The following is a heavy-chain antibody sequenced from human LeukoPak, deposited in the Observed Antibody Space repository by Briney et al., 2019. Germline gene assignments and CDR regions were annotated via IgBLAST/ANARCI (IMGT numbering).Heavy chain of an antibody. CDR2: VSASGLST. CDR3: ARRKVGPTNYYYGADV. Sequence: GGSLRLSCAASGFTFSSYSMSWVRQSPGKGLEWVSSVSASGLSTYYADSVKGRFTISRDNSKNTLYLQMNSLTADDTALYYCARRKVGPTNYYYGADVWGQGTTVTVSS. V-gene: IGHV3-23*01. CDR1: GFTFSSYS. D-gene: IGHD1-26*01. J-gene: IGHJ6*02.